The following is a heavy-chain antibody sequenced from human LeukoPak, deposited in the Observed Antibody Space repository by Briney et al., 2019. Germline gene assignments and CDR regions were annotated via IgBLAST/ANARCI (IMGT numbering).Heavy chain of an antibody. J-gene: IGHJ6*02. V-gene: IGHV1-2*02. D-gene: IGHD3-3*01. CDR3: ARDEYYDFWSGVNYYYYGMDV. Sequence: ASVKVSCKASGYTFSDYHIHWVRQAPGQGLEWVGWMNPKSGGTNYAQKFQGRVTMTRDTSISTAYMELSRLRSDDTAVYYCARDEYYDFWSGVNYYYYGMDVWGQGTTVTVSS. CDR1: GYTFSDYH. CDR2: MNPKSGGT.